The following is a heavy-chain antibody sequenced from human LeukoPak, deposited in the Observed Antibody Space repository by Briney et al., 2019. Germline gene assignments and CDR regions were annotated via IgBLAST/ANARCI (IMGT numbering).Heavy chain of an antibody. Sequence: GRSLRLSCAASGFTFSSYAMHWVRQAPGKGLEWVAVISYDGSNKYYADSVKGRFTISRDNSKNTLYLQMNSLRAEDTAVYYCARDYGVYCSSTSRYTYYFDYWGQGTLVTVSS. V-gene: IGHV3-30-3*01. CDR3: ARDYGVYCSSTSRYTYYFDY. CDR2: ISYDGSNK. D-gene: IGHD2-2*02. CDR1: GFTFSSYA. J-gene: IGHJ4*02.